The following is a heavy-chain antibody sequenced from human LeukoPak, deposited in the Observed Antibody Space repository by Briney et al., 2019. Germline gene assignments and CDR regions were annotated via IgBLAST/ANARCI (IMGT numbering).Heavy chain of an antibody. CDR1: GYKFTNYW. D-gene: IGHD1-1*01. Sequence: GESLKISCKGSGYKFTNYWIAWVRQMPGKGLEWMGIIYPGDSDTRYSPSFQGQVTISADKSISTAYLQWSSLKASDTAMYYCARLAKGQLEATDNWFDPWGQGTLVTVSS. CDR2: IYPGDSDT. J-gene: IGHJ5*02. V-gene: IGHV5-51*01. CDR3: ARLAKGQLEATDNWFDP.